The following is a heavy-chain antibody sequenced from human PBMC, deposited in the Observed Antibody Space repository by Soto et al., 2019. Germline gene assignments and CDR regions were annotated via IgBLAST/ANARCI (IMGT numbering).Heavy chain of an antibody. V-gene: IGHV4-59*01. D-gene: IGHD6-13*01. CDR3: ARDWGQQLVPGYYYYYGMDV. CDR1: GGSISSYY. Sequence: LRETLSLTCTVSGGSISSYYWSWIRQPPGKGLEWIGYIYYSGSTNYNPSLKSRVTISVDTSKNQFSLKLSSVTAADTAVYYCARDWGQQLVPGYYYYYGMDVWGQGTTVTVSS. J-gene: IGHJ6*02. CDR2: IYYSGST.